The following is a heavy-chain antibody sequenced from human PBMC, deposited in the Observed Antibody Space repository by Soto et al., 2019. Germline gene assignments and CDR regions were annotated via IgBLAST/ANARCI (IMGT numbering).Heavy chain of an antibody. CDR2: IYYSGST. CDR1: GGSISSYY. Sequence: SETLSLTCTVSGGSISSYYWSWSRQPPGKGLEWIGYIYYSGSTNYNPSLKSRVTISVDTSKNQFSLKLSSVTAADTAVYYCARAVGYCSGGSCYSPYYFDYWGQGTLVTVSS. CDR3: ARAVGYCSGGSCYSPYYFDY. J-gene: IGHJ4*02. D-gene: IGHD2-15*01. V-gene: IGHV4-59*01.